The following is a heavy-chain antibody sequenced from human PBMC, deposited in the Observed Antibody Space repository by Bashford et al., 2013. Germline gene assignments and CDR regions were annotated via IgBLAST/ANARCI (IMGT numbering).Heavy chain of an antibody. V-gene: IGHV4-31*03. Sequence: SETLSLTCTVSGDSMRSGFYYWNWIRHHPEKGLEWIGFITNSGNTDYNPSLNSRLFISIDTSKNYFSLTLNSVTTADTAVYFCARGHGNFDPWGRGKSWSPSPQ. J-gene: IGHJ5*02. D-gene: IGHD1-26*01. CDR1: GDSMRSGFYY. CDR3: ARGHGNFDP. CDR2: ITNSGNT.